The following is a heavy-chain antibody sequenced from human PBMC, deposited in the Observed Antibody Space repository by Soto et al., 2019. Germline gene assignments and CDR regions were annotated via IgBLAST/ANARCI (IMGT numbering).Heavy chain of an antibody. CDR1: GGSISSYY. J-gene: IGHJ4*02. Sequence: SETLSLTCTVSGGSISSYYWSWIRQPPGKGLEWIGYIYYSGSTNYNPSLKSRVTISVDTSKNQFSLKLSSVTAADTAVYYCARDYYGSGVSFDYWGQGILVTVSS. D-gene: IGHD3-10*01. CDR2: IYYSGST. CDR3: ARDYYGSGVSFDY. V-gene: IGHV4-59*01.